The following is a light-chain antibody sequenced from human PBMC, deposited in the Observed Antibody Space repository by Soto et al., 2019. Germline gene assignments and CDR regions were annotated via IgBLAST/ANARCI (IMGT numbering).Light chain of an antibody. Sequence: EIVMTQSPATLSVSPGERATLSCRASQSVNRNLAWYQQKPGQTPRLLIYDASSRATGIPARFSGSGSGTDLTLTISSLQSEDFAVYYCQQYNTWPLSFGGGTNVEIK. CDR1: QSVNRN. CDR2: DAS. V-gene: IGKV3-15*01. J-gene: IGKJ4*01. CDR3: QQYNTWPLS.